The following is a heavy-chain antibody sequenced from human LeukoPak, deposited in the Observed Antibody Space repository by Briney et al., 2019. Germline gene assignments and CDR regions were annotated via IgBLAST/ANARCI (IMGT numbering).Heavy chain of an antibody. Sequence: SQTLSLTCTVSGGSISSGGYYWSWIRQHPGKGLEWIGYIYYSGSTYYNPSLKSRVTISVDTSKNQFSLKLSSVTAADTAVYYCARDSIAVAARALDYWGQGTLVTVSS. CDR2: IYYSGST. V-gene: IGHV4-31*03. D-gene: IGHD6-19*01. CDR1: GGSISSGGYY. CDR3: ARDSIAVAARALDY. J-gene: IGHJ4*02.